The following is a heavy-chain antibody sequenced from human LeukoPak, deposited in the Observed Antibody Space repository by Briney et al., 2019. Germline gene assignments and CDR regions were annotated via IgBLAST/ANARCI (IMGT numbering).Heavy chain of an antibody. V-gene: IGHV3-48*01. CDR3: ARDYKYAFDN. J-gene: IGHJ4*02. CDR1: GFTFSSYW. Sequence: GGSLRLSCAASGFTFSSYWMSWVRQAPGKGLEWISYIGIDSGNTNYADSVKGRFTISGDKAKNSLYLQMNSLRVEDTAVYYCARDYKYAFDNWGQGTLVTVSS. CDR2: IGIDSGNT. D-gene: IGHD5-24*01.